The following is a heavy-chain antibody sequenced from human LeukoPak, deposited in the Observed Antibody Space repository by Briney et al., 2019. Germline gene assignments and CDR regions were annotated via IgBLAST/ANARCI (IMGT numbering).Heavy chain of an antibody. CDR2: VNPNSGNT. V-gene: IGHV1-8*01. CDR3: VSPGVYYDSSGYYPFDY. J-gene: IGHJ4*02. Sequence: PVKVSCKASGYTFTSYDINWVRQATGQGLEWMGWVNPNSGNTGYAQKFQGRVTMTRNTSIRTAYMELSSLRSEDTAVYYCVSPGVYYDSSGYYPFDYWGQGTLVSVSS. CDR1: GYTFTSYD. D-gene: IGHD3-22*01.